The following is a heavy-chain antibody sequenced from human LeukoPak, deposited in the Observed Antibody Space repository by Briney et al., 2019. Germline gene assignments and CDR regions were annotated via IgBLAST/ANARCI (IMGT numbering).Heavy chain of an antibody. Sequence: ASVKVSCTASGYTFTVYYMHWVRQAPGQGLEWMGWINPNSGGTNYAQKFQGRVTMTRDTSISTAYMELSRLRSDDTAMYYCARTLTGASPGYWGQGTLVTVSS. V-gene: IGHV1-2*02. J-gene: IGHJ4*02. CDR2: INPNSGGT. CDR3: ARTLTGASPGY. CDR1: GYTFTVYY. D-gene: IGHD1-20*01.